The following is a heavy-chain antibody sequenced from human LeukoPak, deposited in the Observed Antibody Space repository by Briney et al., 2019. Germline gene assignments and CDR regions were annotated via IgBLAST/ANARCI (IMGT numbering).Heavy chain of an antibody. CDR1: GGTFSSYA. J-gene: IGHJ4*02. D-gene: IGHD1-26*01. Sequence: SVKVSCKASGGTFSSYAISWVRQAPGQGLEWMGGIIPILGTANYAQKFQGRDTITTDESTSTAYMELSSLRSEDTAVYYCARGTSREDTFDYWGQGTLVTVSS. CDR3: ARGTSREDTFDY. V-gene: IGHV1-69*05. CDR2: IIPILGTA.